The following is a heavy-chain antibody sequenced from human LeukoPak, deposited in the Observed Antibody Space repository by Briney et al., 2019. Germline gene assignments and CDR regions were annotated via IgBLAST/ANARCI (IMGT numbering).Heavy chain of an antibody. V-gene: IGHV4-59*12. CDR1: GGSFSGYY. Sequence: SETLSLTCAVYGGSFSGYYWSWIRQPPGKGLEWIGYIHNSGITNYNPSLKRRVTISVDTSKNQFSLKVISVTAADTAVYYCARVVGYDYYYYMDVWGKGTTVTVSS. CDR2: IHNSGIT. D-gene: IGHD3-16*01. CDR3: ARVVGYDYYYYMDV. J-gene: IGHJ6*03.